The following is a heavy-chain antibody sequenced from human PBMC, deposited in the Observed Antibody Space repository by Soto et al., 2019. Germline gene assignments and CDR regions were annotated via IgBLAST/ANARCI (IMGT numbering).Heavy chain of an antibody. CDR3: ARGKRGSLYYFDY. CDR1: GFTFSSYW. J-gene: IGHJ4*02. D-gene: IGHD3-10*01. CDR2: IKQDGSEK. Sequence: PGGSLRLSCAASGFTFSSYWMSWVRQAPGKGLEWVANIKQDGSEKYYVDSVKGRFTISRDNAKNSLYLQMNSLRAEDTAVYYCARGKRGSLYYFDYWGQGTLVTVSS. V-gene: IGHV3-7*04.